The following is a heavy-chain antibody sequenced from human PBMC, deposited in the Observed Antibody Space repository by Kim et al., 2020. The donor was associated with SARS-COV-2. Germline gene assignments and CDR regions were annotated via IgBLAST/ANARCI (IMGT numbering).Heavy chain of an antibody. CDR3: ARGSNVGALTYGADY. D-gene: IGHD4-17*01. J-gene: IGHJ4*02. Sequence: SETLSLTCAVYGGSFSGYYWSWIRQPPGKGLEWIGEINHSGSTNYNPSLKSRVTISVDTSKNQFSLKLSSVTAADTAVYYCARGSNVGALTYGADYWGQGTLVTVSS. CDR2: INHSGST. V-gene: IGHV4-34*01. CDR1: GGSFSGYY.